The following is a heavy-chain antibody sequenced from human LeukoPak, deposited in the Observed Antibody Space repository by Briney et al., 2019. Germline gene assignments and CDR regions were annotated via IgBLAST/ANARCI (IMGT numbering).Heavy chain of an antibody. D-gene: IGHD2-15*01. CDR1: GGSISGYY. CDR2: IYYSGST. J-gene: IGHJ4*02. Sequence: PSETLSLTCTVSGGSISGYYWSWIRQAPGKGLEWIGHIYYSGSTNYNPSLKRRVTISVDTSKNQFSLKLSSVTAADTAVYYCARHRDMFDYWGQGTLVTVPS. CDR3: ARHRDMFDY. V-gene: IGHV4-59*08.